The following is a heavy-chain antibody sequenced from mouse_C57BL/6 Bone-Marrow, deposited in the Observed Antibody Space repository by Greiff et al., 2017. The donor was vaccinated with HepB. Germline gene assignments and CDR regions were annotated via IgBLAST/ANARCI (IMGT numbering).Heavy chain of an antibody. V-gene: IGHV1-82*01. J-gene: IGHJ4*01. Sequence: QVQLKQSGPELVKPGASVKISCKASGYAFSSSWMNWVKQRPGKGLEWIGRIYPGDGDTNYNGKFKGKATLTADKSSSTAYMQLSSLTSEDSAVYFCARGSYLYYAMDYWGQGTSVTASS. CDR3: ARGSYLYYAMDY. D-gene: IGHD1-1*02. CDR2: IYPGDGDT. CDR1: GYAFSSSW.